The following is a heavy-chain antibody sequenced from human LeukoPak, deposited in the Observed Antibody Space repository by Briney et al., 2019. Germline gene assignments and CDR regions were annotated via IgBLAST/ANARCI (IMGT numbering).Heavy chain of an antibody. CDR3: ARSSDSDDAFDI. V-gene: IGHV4-61*05. CDR2: IYYSGST. Sequence: SETLSLTCTVSGGSISSSSYYWGWIRQPPGKGLEWIGYIYYSGSTNYNPSLKSRVTISVDTSKNQFSLKLSSVTAADTAVYYSARSSDSDDAFDIWGQGTMVTVSS. D-gene: IGHD3-22*01. J-gene: IGHJ3*02. CDR1: GGSISSSSYY.